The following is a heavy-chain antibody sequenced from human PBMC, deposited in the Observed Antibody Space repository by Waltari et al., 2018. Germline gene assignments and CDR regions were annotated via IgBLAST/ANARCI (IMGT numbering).Heavy chain of an antibody. D-gene: IGHD5-18*01. CDR2: MNPKNGNT. CDR1: EYSFPSLT. V-gene: IGHV1-8*01. Sequence: QVQRVQFGGEVNKPGATGKVSCMASEYSFPSLTIKWFRQATGQGLEWMGWMNPKNGNTGSAQKFQGRVTLTRDISINTAYMELSSLSLEDTAVYYCVRGYSHDRDGAFDVWGQGTVVTVSS. J-gene: IGHJ3*01. CDR3: VRGYSHDRDGAFDV.